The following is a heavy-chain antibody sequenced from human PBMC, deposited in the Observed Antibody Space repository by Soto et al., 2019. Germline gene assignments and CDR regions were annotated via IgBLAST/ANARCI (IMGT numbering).Heavy chain of an antibody. D-gene: IGHD6-13*01. CDR1: GYTLTELS. Sequence: ASVKVSCKVSGYTLTELSMHLVRQAPGKGLEWMGGFDPEDGETIYAQKFQGRVTMTEDTSTDTAYMELSSLRSEDTAVYYCATALSSSWLVFDYWGQGTLVTVSS. CDR2: FDPEDGET. CDR3: ATALSSSWLVFDY. J-gene: IGHJ4*02. V-gene: IGHV1-24*01.